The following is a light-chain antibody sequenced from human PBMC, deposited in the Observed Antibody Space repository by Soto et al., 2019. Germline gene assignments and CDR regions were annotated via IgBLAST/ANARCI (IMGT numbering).Light chain of an antibody. CDR3: QTWDTGIWV. Sequence: QLVLIQSPSASASLGASVKLTCTLSSGHINYAIAWYQQQPDKGPRYLMKLNSDGRHTKGDGIPDRSSGSSSGAERYLTIASLQSEDEADYYCQTWDTGIWVFGGGTKLTVL. V-gene: IGLV4-69*01. CDR2: LNSDGRH. J-gene: IGLJ3*02. CDR1: SGHINYA.